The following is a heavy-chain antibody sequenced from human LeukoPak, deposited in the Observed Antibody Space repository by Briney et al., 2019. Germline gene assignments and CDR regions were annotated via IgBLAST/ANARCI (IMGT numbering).Heavy chain of an antibody. CDR2: IYYSGST. J-gene: IGHJ4*02. CDR1: GGSISSSSYY. V-gene: IGHV4-39*01. D-gene: IGHD3-22*01. Sequence: TTSETLSLTCTVSGGSISSSSYYWGWIRQPPGKGLEWIGSIYYSGSTYYNPSLKSRVTISVDTSKNQFSLKLSSVTAADTAVYYCARGPSSYYYDSSGPPPGEPDYWGQGTLVTVSS. CDR3: ARGPSSYYYDSSGPPPGEPDY.